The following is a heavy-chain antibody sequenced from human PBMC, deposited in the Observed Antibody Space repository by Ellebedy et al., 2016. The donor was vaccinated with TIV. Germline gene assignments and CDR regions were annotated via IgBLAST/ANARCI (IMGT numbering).Heavy chain of an antibody. Sequence: GSLRLSCTVSGGSISSSSYYWGWIRQPPGKGLEWIGSIYYSGSTYYNPSLKSRVTISVDTSKNQFSLKLSSVTAADTAVYYCASYTVTTRVLNYWGQGTLVTVSS. V-gene: IGHV4-39*07. CDR2: IYYSGST. CDR1: GGSISSSSYY. J-gene: IGHJ4*02. D-gene: IGHD4-17*01. CDR3: ASYTVTTRVLNY.